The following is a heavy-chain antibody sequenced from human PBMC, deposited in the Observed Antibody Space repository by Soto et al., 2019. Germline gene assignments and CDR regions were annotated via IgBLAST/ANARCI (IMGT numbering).Heavy chain of an antibody. V-gene: IGHV1-69*01. CDR3: ARGALNYEFWSVSTWFDP. Sequence: QVQLVQSGAEVKKPGSSVKVSCKASGGTFSSYAISWVRQAPGQGLEWMGGIIPIFGTANYAQKFQGRVTITADESTSTAYMELSSLRSEDTAVYYCARGALNYEFWSVSTWFDPWGQGTLVTVSS. J-gene: IGHJ5*02. CDR1: GGTFSSYA. D-gene: IGHD3-3*01. CDR2: IIPIFGTA.